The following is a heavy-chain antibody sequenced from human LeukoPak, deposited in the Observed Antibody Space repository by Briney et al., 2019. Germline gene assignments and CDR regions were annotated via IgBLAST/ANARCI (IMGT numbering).Heavy chain of an antibody. V-gene: IGHV3-11*01. Sequence: GGSLRLSCAASAFTFSDYYMSWVRQAPGKGLAWVSYISSTSSTRYYADSVKGRFTISRDNSKNSLYLQMNSLRAEDTALYYCAKDVADTFSYYYYMDVWGKGTTVTVSS. D-gene: IGHD2/OR15-2a*01. CDR3: AKDVADTFSYYYYMDV. J-gene: IGHJ6*03. CDR2: ISSTSSTR. CDR1: AFTFSDYY.